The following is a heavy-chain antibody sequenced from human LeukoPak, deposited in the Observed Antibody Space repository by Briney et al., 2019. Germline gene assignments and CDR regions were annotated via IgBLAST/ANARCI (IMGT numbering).Heavy chain of an antibody. D-gene: IGHD2-2*01. CDR3: AKDRAPPVVPAAMRGPPDY. J-gene: IGHJ4*02. CDR2: IRYDGSNK. V-gene: IGHV3-30*02. Sequence: GGSLRLSCAASGFTFSTYGTHWVRQAPGKGLEWVAFIRYDGSNKYYADSVKGRFTISRDNSKNTLYLQMNSLRAEDTAVYYCAKDRAPPVVPAAMRGPPDYWGQGTLVTVSS. CDR1: GFTFSTYG.